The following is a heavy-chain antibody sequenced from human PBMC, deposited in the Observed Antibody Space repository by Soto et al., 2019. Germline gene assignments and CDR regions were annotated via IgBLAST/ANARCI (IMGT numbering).Heavy chain of an antibody. Sequence: ASVKVSCKTSGGTFSRHAINWVRQAPGQGLEWMGGIIPLFGTANYAQKFQGRVTITADESTSTAYMELSSLRSEDTAVYYCARGRDIVVVVAATHYYYGMDVWGQGTTVTVSS. D-gene: IGHD2-15*01. V-gene: IGHV1-69*13. J-gene: IGHJ6*02. CDR2: IIPLFGTA. CDR3: ARGRDIVVVVAATHYYYGMDV. CDR1: GGTFSRHA.